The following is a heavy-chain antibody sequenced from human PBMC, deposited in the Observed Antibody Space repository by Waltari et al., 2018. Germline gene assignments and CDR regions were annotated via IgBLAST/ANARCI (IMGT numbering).Heavy chain of an antibody. CDR3: AKVSRCYSGWVDY. V-gene: IGHV3-43D*03. J-gene: IGHJ4*02. CDR2: ISWEGITT. Sequence: EVQLVESGGVVVQPGGSLRLSCAASGFTFDDYAMHWVRQAPGKCLELGSLISWEGITTSDADSVKVRFTISRDNSKNSLYLQMNSLRAEDNALYYCAKVSRCYSGWVDYWGLGTLVTVSS. CDR1: GFTFDDYA. D-gene: IGHD6-19*01.